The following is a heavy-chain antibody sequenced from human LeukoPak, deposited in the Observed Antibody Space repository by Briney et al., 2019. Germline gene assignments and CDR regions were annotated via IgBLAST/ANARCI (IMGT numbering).Heavy chain of an antibody. V-gene: IGHV3-21*01. D-gene: IGHD6-13*01. Sequence: GGSLRLSCAASGFTFSSYSMNWVRQAPGRGLEWVSSISSSSSYIYHADSVKGRFTISRDNAKNSLYLQMNSLRAEDTAVYYCARGIAAAGLDYWGQGTLVTVSS. CDR1: GFTFSSYS. J-gene: IGHJ4*02. CDR3: ARGIAAAGLDY. CDR2: ISSSSSYI.